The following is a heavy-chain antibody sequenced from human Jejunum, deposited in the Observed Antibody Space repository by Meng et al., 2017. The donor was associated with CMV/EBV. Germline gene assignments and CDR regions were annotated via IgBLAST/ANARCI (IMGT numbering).Heavy chain of an antibody. CDR3: ARLSSYNSAYGY. D-gene: IGHD1-1*01. V-gene: IGHV1-8*03. CDR2: VSPNSDNA. Sequence: SCKASGYAFMTYDINWVRQAPGQGLEWMGWVSPNSDNAGYAQRFQGRVTFSRNSAISTAYMEVSSLTYEDAAVYYCARLSSYNSAYGYWGRGTLVTVSS. CDR1: GYAFMTYD. J-gene: IGHJ1*01.